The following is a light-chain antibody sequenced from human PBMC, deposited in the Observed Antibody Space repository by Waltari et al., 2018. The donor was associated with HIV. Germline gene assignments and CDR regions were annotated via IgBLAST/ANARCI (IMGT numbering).Light chain of an antibody. CDR3: SSYTTSSSTLP. J-gene: IGLJ2*01. Sequence: QSALTQPASVSGSPGQSITISCTGTSSDVGGYNYVSWYQQHPGKAPKLMIYEVSNRPSGVSNRFSDSKSGNTASLTISGLQAEDEADYYCSSYTTSSSTLPFGGGTKLTVL. CDR1: SSDVGGYNY. CDR2: EVS. V-gene: IGLV2-14*01.